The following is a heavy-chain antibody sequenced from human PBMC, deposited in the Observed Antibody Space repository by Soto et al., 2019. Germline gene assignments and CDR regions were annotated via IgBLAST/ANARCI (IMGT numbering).Heavy chain of an antibody. Sequence: GASVKVSCKTSGYTFTHYYIHWVRQAPGQGLEWLGIINPDSGSTNYAQEFQGRVTLTMDTSTTTVYMELSGLRAEDTAIFYCARDVAAGDHWGQGTLVTVSS. D-gene: IGHD6-13*01. V-gene: IGHV1-46*01. CDR3: ARDVAAGDH. CDR2: INPDSGST. CDR1: GYTFTHYY. J-gene: IGHJ4*02.